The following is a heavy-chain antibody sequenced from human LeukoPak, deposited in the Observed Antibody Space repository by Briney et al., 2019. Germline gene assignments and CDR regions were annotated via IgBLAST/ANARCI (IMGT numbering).Heavy chain of an antibody. CDR3: ARSLTAAAGDY. D-gene: IGHD6-25*01. J-gene: IGHJ4*02. V-gene: IGHV5-51*01. Sequence: GESLKISCKGSGYTFTNYWIGWVRQMPGKGLEWMGVIYPGDSDTRYSPSFQGQVTISADKSISTAYLQWSSLKASDTAMYYCARSLTAAAGDYWGQGTLVTVSS. CDR2: IYPGDSDT. CDR1: GYTFTNYW.